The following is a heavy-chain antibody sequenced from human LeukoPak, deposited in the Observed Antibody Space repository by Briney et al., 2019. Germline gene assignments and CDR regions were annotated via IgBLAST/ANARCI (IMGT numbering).Heavy chain of an antibody. D-gene: IGHD2-21*01. CDR3: ATSTIPEYFQH. Sequence: ASVNVSCKASGYTFTSYGISWVRQAPGQGLEWMGWISAYNGNTNYAQKLQGRVTMTTDTSTSTAYMELRSLRSDDTAVYYCATSTIPEYFQHWGQGTLVTVSS. CDR2: ISAYNGNT. V-gene: IGHV1-18*01. J-gene: IGHJ1*01. CDR1: GYTFTSYG.